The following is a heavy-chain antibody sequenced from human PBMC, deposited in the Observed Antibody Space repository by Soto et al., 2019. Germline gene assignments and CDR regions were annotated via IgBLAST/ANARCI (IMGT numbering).Heavy chain of an antibody. CDR2: IKQDGSER. Sequence: GGSLRLSCVASGLRFSTYWMSWVRQAPGKGLEWVANIKQDGSERYYAGSVKGRFTISRDNAKNSVYLQMHSLTVEDTAFYYCATARIDSWGQGTLVTVSS. CDR3: ATARIDS. J-gene: IGHJ4*02. V-gene: IGHV3-7*01. CDR1: GLRFSTYW.